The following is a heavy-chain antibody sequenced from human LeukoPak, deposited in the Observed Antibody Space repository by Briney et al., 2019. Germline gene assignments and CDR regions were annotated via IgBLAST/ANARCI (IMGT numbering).Heavy chain of an antibody. D-gene: IGHD3-3*01. CDR1: GFTFSSYA. CDR3: ASEASVGMIFGVDSIVDY. CDR2: ISGSGGST. J-gene: IGHJ4*02. V-gene: IGHV3-23*01. Sequence: GGSLRLSCAASGFTFSSYAMSWVRQAPGKGLEWVSAISGSGGSTYYADSVKGRFTISRDNSKNTLYLQMNSLRAEDTAVYYCASEASVGMIFGVDSIVDYWGQGTLVTVSS.